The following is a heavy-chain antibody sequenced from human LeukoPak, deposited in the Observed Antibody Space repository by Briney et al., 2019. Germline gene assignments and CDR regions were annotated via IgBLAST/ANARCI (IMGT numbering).Heavy chain of an antibody. CDR3: AIVRAVTGLTVLC. Sequence: GGSLRLSRAPSSLSVGINYVSSVRQAPGKGLEWVSLIYSGGSTYYADSVKGRFTISRDNSKNTLYLQMNSLRAEDTAVYYCAIVRAVTGLTVLCWGQRTLVTVSS. D-gene: IGHD4-11*01. CDR2: IYSGGST. CDR1: SLSVGINY. J-gene: IGHJ4*02. V-gene: IGHV3-53*01.